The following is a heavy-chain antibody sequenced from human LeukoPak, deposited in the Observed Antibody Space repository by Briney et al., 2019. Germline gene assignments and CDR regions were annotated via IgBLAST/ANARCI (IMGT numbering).Heavy chain of an antibody. J-gene: IGHJ3*02. CDR1: GYTFTGYY. CDR2: INPNSGGT. D-gene: IGHD3-10*01. V-gene: IGHV1-2*04. Sequence: ASVKVSCKASGYTFTGYYMHWVRQAPGQGLEWMGWINPNSGGTNYAQKFQGWVTMTRDTSISTAYMELSRLRSDDTAVYYCARDLTMVRGVDPGCFDIWGQGTMVTVSS. CDR3: ARDLTMVRGVDPGCFDI.